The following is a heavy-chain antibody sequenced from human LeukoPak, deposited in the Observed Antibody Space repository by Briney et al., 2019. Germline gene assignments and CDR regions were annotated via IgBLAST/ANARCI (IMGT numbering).Heavy chain of an antibody. CDR1: GASISNNKYF. CDR2: VYYIGTT. Sequence: PSETLSLTCAVSGASISNNKYFWAWIRQPPGKGLEWIGTVYYIGTTFYNPSLKSRLTLSVDTSKNQFSLKLGSVTAADTSVYYCARLSDRDPQRWFDPWGQGILVTVSS. J-gene: IGHJ5*02. D-gene: IGHD3-10*01. CDR3: ARLSDRDPQRWFDP. V-gene: IGHV4-39*01.